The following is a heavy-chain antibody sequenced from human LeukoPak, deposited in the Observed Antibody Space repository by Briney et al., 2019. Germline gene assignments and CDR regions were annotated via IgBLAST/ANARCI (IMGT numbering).Heavy chain of an antibody. J-gene: IGHJ4*02. CDR2: ITGSGGGT. CDR3: AKSIGSYYQADY. Sequence: GGSLRLSCAASGFTFSRHAMSWVRQAPGKGLEWVSSITGSGGGTSYADSVKGRFTISRDNSKNTLHLQMNSLSAEDTAVYYCAKSIGSYYQADYWGQGTLVTVSS. V-gene: IGHV3-23*01. CDR1: GFTFSRHA. D-gene: IGHD1-26*01.